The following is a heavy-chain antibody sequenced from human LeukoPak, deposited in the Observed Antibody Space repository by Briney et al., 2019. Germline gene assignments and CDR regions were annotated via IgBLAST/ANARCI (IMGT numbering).Heavy chain of an antibody. V-gene: IGHV5-51*01. J-gene: IGHJ6*04. CDR2: IYPGGSDT. CDR1: GYSFTSYW. Sequence: GESLKISCKGSGYSFTSYWIGWVRQMPGKGLEWMGIIYPGGSDTRYSPSFQGQVIISADKSISTAYLQWSSLKASDTAMYYCARSLRYDILTGYDYYYGMDVWGKGTTVTVSS. D-gene: IGHD3-9*01. CDR3: ARSLRYDILTGYDYYYGMDV.